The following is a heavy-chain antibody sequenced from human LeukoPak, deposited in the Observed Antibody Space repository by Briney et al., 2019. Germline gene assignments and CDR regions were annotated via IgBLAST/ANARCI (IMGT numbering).Heavy chain of an antibody. J-gene: IGHJ2*01. CDR2: IYYSGST. CDR3: ARGIWEMATIPYWYFDI. Sequence: SETLSLTCTVSGGSISSYYWIWIRQPPGKGLEWIGYIYYSGSTNYNPSLKSRVTISVDTSKNQFSLKLSSVTAADTALYYCARGIWEMATIPYWYFDIWGRGTLVTVSS. CDR1: GGSISSYY. D-gene: IGHD5-24*01. V-gene: IGHV4-59*12.